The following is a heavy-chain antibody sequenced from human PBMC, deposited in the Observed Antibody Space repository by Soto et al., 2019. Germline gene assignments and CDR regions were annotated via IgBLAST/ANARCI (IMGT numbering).Heavy chain of an antibody. CDR1: GGTFSSYA. CDR3: ASNREVVPAADYYFDY. CDR2: IIPICGTA. J-gene: IGHJ4*02. V-gene: IGHV1-69*01. Sequence: QVQLVQSGAEVKKPGSSVKVSCKASGGTFSSYAISWVRQAPGQGLEWMGGIIPICGTANYAQKFQGRVTSTADESTSTAYMELSSLRSEDTAVYYCASNREVVPAADYYFDYWGQGTLVTVSS. D-gene: IGHD2-2*01.